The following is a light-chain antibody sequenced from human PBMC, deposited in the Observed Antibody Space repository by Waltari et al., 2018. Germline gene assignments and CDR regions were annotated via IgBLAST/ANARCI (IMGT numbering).Light chain of an antibody. CDR2: DAS. V-gene: IGKV3-20*01. Sequence: EIVLTQSPGTLSLSPGERATFSCRASQSVSRTLAWYQQKPGQAPRLLIYDASRRATGIPDRFSGSGSGTDFSLTISRLEPEDFAWYFCQKYGTLPATFGQGTKVEIK. J-gene: IGKJ1*01. CDR3: QKYGTLPAT. CDR1: QSVSRT.